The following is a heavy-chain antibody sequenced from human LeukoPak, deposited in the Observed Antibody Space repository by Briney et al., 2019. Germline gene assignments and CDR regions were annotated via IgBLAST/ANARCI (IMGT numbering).Heavy chain of an antibody. CDR3: ARDERKYCSDSSCYPGDY. CDR1: GFIFSDYA. V-gene: IGHV3-21*01. Sequence: PGGSLRLSCAASGFIFSDYAMKWVRQAPGKGLEWVGAISRTSAYIYYSDSVKGRFNLSRDNAGDSVYLQMDSLRAEDTAVYYCARDERKYCSDSSCYPGDYWGQGILVIVSS. J-gene: IGHJ4*02. CDR2: ISRTSAYI. D-gene: IGHD2-2*01.